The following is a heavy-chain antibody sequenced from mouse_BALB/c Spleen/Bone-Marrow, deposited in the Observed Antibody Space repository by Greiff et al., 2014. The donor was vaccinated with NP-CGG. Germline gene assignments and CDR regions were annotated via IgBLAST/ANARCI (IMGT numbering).Heavy chain of an antibody. V-gene: IGHV7-3*02. J-gene: IGHJ2*01. D-gene: IGHD4-1*01. CDR3: ARDMGGILFDS. CDR2: IRNKAYGYTT. Sequence: EVKLMESGGGLVQPGGSLRLSCATSGFTFTDYYMNWVRQPPGKALEWLGFIRNKAYGYTTEYSASVKGRFTISRDNSQGILYLQMNFLRAEDSATYYCARDMGGILFDSWGQGTTLTVSS. CDR1: GFTFTDYY.